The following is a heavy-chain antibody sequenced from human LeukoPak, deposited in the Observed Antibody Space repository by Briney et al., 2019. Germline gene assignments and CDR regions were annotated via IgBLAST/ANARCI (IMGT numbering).Heavy chain of an antibody. J-gene: IGHJ6*02. Sequence: PGGSLRLSCAASGFTFSSYGMHWVRQAPGKGLEWVAVISYDGSNKYYADSVKGRFTISRDNSKNTLYLQMNSLRAEDTAVYYCAKLPLGVVIIRMRNYYYYGMDVWGQGTTVTVSS. D-gene: IGHD3-3*01. V-gene: IGHV3-30*18. CDR1: GFTFSSYG. CDR3: AKLPLGVVIIRMRNYYYYGMDV. CDR2: ISYDGSNK.